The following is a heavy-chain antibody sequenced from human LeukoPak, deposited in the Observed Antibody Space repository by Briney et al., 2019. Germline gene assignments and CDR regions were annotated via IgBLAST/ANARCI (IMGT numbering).Heavy chain of an antibody. V-gene: IGHV4-38-2*02. CDR3: ARSGPYYYHYMDV. CDR1: GYSITRGYY. Sequence: SETLSLTCTVFGYSITRGYYWGWIRQPPGKGLEWIGSIYHSGSTYYNPSLKSRVVISVDTSKNQFSLKLNSVTAADTAVYYCARSGPYYYHYMDVWGKGTTVTVSS. D-gene: IGHD3-10*01. J-gene: IGHJ6*03. CDR2: IYHSGST.